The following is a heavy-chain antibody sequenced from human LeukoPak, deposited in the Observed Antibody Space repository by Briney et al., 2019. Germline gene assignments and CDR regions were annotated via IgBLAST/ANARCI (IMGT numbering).Heavy chain of an antibody. V-gene: IGHV3-48*01. CDR2: ISSSGRTI. D-gene: IGHD3-22*01. CDR3: ARGDLSGYYYSY. CDR1: GFTFSTYS. Sequence: GGSLRLSCAASGFTFSTYSMNWVRQAPGKGLQWISCISSSGRTIYYADSVKGRFTISRDNAKNSLFLQMNSLRAEDTAMYYCARGDLSGYYYSYWGQGTLVTVSS. J-gene: IGHJ4*02.